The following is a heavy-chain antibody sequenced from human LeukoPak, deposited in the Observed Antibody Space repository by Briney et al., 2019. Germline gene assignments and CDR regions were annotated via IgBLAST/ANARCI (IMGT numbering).Heavy chain of an antibody. Sequence: SETLSLTCIVSGGSISSYYWTWIRQPPGKGLEGIGNIYNGGSTNYNPSLKSRVTISADTSKNQFSLKVSSVTAADTAVYYCARDRGSSGNDYYFDYWGQGTLVTVSS. CDR3: ARDRGSSGNDYYFDY. J-gene: IGHJ4*02. CDR1: GGSISSYY. D-gene: IGHD6-25*01. V-gene: IGHV4-59*01. CDR2: IYNGGST.